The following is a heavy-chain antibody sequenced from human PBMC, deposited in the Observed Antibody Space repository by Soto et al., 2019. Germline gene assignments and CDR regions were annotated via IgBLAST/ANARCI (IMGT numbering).Heavy chain of an antibody. V-gene: IGHV4-31*03. CDR1: GGSISSGGYY. CDR2: IYYSGST. Sequence: SETLSLTCTVSGGSISSGGYYWSWIRQHPGKGLEWIGYIYYSGSTYYNPSLKSRVTISVDTSKNQFSLKLSSVTAADTAVYYCARVSGDPKYSQPWGQATLVTVSS. D-gene: IGHD4-17*01. CDR3: ARVSGDPKYSQP. J-gene: IGHJ1*01.